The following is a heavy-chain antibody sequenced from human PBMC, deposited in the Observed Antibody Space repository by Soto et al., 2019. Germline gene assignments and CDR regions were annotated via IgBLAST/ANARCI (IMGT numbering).Heavy chain of an antibody. CDR3: ARGVPAYIVVVVAATRFDY. CDR1: SGSISTVNHY. V-gene: IGHV4-39*07. D-gene: IGHD2-15*01. Sequence: SETLSLTCTVSSGSISTVNHYWGWIRQPPGKGLEWIGTVYSDGSTNYNPSLKSRVTISVDTSKNQFSLKLSSVTAADTAVYYCARGVPAYIVVVVAATRFDYWGQGTLVTVSS. CDR2: VYSDGST. J-gene: IGHJ4*02.